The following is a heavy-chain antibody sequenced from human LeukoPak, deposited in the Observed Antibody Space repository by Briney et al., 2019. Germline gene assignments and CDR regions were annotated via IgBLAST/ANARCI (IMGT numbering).Heavy chain of an antibody. Sequence: PSETLSLTCTVSGGSISSGDYYWSWIRQPPGKGLEWIGYIYYSGSTYYNPSLKSRVTISVDTSKNQFSLKLSSVTAADTAVYYCARANIVVVPAAMYDYFDYWGQGTLVTVSS. J-gene: IGHJ4*02. CDR3: ARANIVVVPAAMYDYFDY. V-gene: IGHV4-30-4*01. CDR1: GGSISSGDYY. CDR2: IYYSGST. D-gene: IGHD2-2*01.